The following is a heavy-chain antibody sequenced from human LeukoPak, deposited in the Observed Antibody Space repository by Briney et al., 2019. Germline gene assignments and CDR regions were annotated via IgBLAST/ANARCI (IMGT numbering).Heavy chain of an antibody. J-gene: IGHJ1*01. Sequence: ASVKVSCKASGYTFTSYGISWVRQAPGQGLEWMGWISAYNGNTNYAQKLQGRVTMTTDTSTSTAYMELRSLRSDDTAVYYCASLYDSSGLEYFQHWGRAPWSPSPQ. V-gene: IGHV1-18*01. D-gene: IGHD3-22*01. CDR2: ISAYNGNT. CDR3: ASLYDSSGLEYFQH. CDR1: GYTFTSYG.